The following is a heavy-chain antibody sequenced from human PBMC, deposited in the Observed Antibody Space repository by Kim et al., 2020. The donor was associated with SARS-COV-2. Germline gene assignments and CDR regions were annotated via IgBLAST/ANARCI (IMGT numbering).Heavy chain of an antibody. J-gene: IGHJ5*02. CDR3: ARVTDYYDSSGLDP. D-gene: IGHD3-22*01. Sequence: DSVKGRLTIPRDTAKNSLYLQMNSLRAEDTAVDYCARVTDYYDSSGLDPWGQGTLVTVSS. V-gene: IGHV3-7*01.